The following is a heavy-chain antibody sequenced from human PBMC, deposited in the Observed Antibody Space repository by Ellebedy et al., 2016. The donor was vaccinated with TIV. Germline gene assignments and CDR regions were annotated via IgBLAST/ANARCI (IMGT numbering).Heavy chain of an antibody. J-gene: IGHJ4*02. CDR3: ARQREGYNFHYFDS. V-gene: IGHV3-23*01. Sequence: ETLSLXCAASGFTFSRTAMSWVRQAPGKGLEWVSVISGSGVTTDYADSVKGRFTISRDNSKNTLILQMNSLRAEDTAEYYCARQREGYNFHYFDSWGQGTLVTVSS. CDR1: GFTFSRTA. CDR2: ISGSGVTT. D-gene: IGHD5-24*01.